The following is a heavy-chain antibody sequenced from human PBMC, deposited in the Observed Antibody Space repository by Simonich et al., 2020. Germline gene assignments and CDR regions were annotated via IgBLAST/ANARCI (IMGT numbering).Heavy chain of an antibody. Sequence: QVQLVESGGGVVQPGRSLRLSCAASGFTFSSYAMHWVRQAPGKGLAWVAVKSYDGNNKYYADHGKGRFTISRDKSKNTLYLQMNSLRAEDTAVYYCARDGERYCGGDCYSYFDYWGQGTLVTVSS. CDR1: GFTFSSYA. D-gene: IGHD2-21*02. CDR2: KSYDGNNK. V-gene: IGHV3-30*07. J-gene: IGHJ4*02. CDR3: ARDGERYCGGDCYSYFDY.